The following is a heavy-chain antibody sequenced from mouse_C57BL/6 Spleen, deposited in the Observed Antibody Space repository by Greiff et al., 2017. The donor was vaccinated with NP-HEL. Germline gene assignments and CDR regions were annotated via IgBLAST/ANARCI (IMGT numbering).Heavy chain of an antibody. D-gene: IGHD1-1*01. CDR3: ARKSLRRGNY. J-gene: IGHJ2*01. CDR1: GYTFTSYW. V-gene: IGHV1-50*01. Sequence: VQLQQPGAELVKPGASVKLSCKASGYTFTSYWMQWVKQRPGQGLEWIGEIDPSDSYTNYNQKFKGKATLPVDTSSSTAYMQLSSLTSEDSAVYYCARKSLRRGNYWGQGTTLTVSS. CDR2: IDPSDSYT.